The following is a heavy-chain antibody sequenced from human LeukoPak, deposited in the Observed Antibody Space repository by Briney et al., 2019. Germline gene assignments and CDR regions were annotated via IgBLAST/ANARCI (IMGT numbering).Heavy chain of an antibody. Sequence: GGSLRLSCAASGFTLSSYWMHWVRQAPGKGLVWVSRINSDGSTTNYADSVRGRFTISRDNAKNTLYLQMDSRRAEGTAVYYCARGPGYSSRWYGTDLWGQGALVTVSS. D-gene: IGHD6-13*01. CDR1: GFTLSSYW. V-gene: IGHV3-74*01. CDR3: ARGPGYSSRWYGTDL. CDR2: INSDGSTT. J-gene: IGHJ5*02.